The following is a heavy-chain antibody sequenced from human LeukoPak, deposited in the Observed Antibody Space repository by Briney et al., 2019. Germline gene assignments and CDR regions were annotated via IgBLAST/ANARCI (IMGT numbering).Heavy chain of an antibody. V-gene: IGHV4-59*01. CDR2: ITYSGGT. Sequence: SETLSLTCTVSGGSISSYDWSWIRQPPGKTLEWIAYITYSGGTNYNPSLKSRVTISIDTSKNQFSLRLSSVTAADTAIYYCARDVGPVRELLFDYWGQGTLVTVSS. J-gene: IGHJ4*02. CDR1: GGSISSYD. CDR3: ARDVGPVRELLFDY. D-gene: IGHD3-10*01.